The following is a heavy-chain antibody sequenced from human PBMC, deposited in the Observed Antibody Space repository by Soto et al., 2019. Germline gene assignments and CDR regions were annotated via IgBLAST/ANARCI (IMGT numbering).Heavy chain of an antibody. CDR1: GFSLSTSGVG. D-gene: IGHD3-10*01. V-gene: IGHV2-5*02. CDR2: IYWDDDK. CDR3: SHIDTIVWFGELSIWFGP. Sequence: SGPTLVNPTQTLTLTCTFSGFSLSTSGVGVGWIRQPPGKALEWLALIYWDDDKRYSPSLKSRLTITKDTSKNQVVLTMTNMDPADTTPYYCSHIDTIVWFGELSIWFGPWGQGTLLTISS. J-gene: IGHJ5*02.